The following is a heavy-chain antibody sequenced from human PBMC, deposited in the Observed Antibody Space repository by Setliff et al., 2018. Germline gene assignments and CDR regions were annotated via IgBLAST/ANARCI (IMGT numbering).Heavy chain of an antibody. CDR3: ARTQTDYYDSSGYSDY. CDR2: ISASGRTT. V-gene: IGHV3-23*01. J-gene: IGHJ4*02. CDR1: RFTFSNYA. Sequence: PGGSLRLSCAASRFTFSNYAMSWVRQAPGKGLEWVSAISASGRTTYSADSVKGRFTISRDNSKNTLSLQMNRLRAEDTAVYHCARTQTDYYDSSGYSDYWGQGTLVTVSS. D-gene: IGHD3-22*01.